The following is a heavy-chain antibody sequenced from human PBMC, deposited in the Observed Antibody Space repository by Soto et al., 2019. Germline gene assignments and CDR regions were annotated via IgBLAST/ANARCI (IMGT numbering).Heavy chain of an antibody. J-gene: IGHJ4*02. V-gene: IGHV3-23*01. CDR2: ISGSGGST. Sequence: EVQLLESGGGLVQPGGSLRLSCAASGFTFSSYAMSWVRQAPGKGLEWVSAISGSGGSTYYADSVKGRFTISRDNSKNTLYRQMNSLRAEDTAVYYCAMKQWLVRVSPFDYWGQGTLVTVSS. D-gene: IGHD6-19*01. CDR3: AMKQWLVRVSPFDY. CDR1: GFTFSSYA.